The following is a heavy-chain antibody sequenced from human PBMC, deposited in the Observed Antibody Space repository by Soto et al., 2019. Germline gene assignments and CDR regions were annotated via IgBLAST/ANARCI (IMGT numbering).Heavy chain of an antibody. V-gene: IGHV3-33*01. CDR1: GFTFSSYG. D-gene: IGHD3-3*01. CDR3: ARDVTKYYDFWSGYLDY. J-gene: IGHJ4*02. CDR2: IWYDGSNK. Sequence: QVQLVESGGGVVQPGRSLRLSCAASGFTFSSYGMHWVRQAPGKGLEWVAVIWYDGSNKYYADSVKGRFTISRDNSKNTLYLQMNSLRAEDTAVYYCARDVTKYYDFWSGYLDYWGQGTLVTVSS.